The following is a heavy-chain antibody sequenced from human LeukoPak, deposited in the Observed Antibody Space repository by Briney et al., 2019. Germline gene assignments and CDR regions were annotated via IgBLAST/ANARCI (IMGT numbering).Heavy chain of an antibody. J-gene: IGHJ6*03. V-gene: IGHV1-69*13. Sequence: SVKVSCKASGYTFTSYGISWVRQAPGQGLEWMGGIIPIFGTANYAQKFQGRVTITADESTSTAYMELSSLRSEDTAVYYCARVVGLTGYSSSWYSGYYYYMDVWGKGTTVTVSS. CDR2: IIPIFGTA. CDR3: ARVVGLTGYSSSWYSGYYYYMDV. D-gene: IGHD6-13*01. CDR1: GYTFTSYG.